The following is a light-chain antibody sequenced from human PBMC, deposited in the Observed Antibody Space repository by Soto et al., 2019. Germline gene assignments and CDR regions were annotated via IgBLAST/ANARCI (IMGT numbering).Light chain of an antibody. CDR3: SSYTSSSTVL. V-gene: IGLV2-14*01. J-gene: IGLJ2*01. CDR2: DVT. Sequence: QSALTQPASVSGSPGQSITFSCTGTNSDVGSYDYVSWYQQHPGKAPKLMIYDVTNRPSGVSNRFSGSKSGNTASLTISGLQAEDEADYYCSSYTSSSTVLFGGGTKVTVL. CDR1: NSDVGSYDY.